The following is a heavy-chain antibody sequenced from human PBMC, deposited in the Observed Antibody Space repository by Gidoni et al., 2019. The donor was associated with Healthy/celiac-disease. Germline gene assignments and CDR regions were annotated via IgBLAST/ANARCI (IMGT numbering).Heavy chain of an antibody. Sequence: QVQLQQWGAGLLQPAETLSLTCAVYGGAFSGYYWRWIRQPPGKGLEWIGELNQSGTTNYNPALKSRVTISVDTSKNQFSLKLSSVPAADAAVYYCARGVALPVVAVAGTEGNWFDPWGQGTLVTVSS. CDR2: LNQSGTT. J-gene: IGHJ5*02. CDR1: GGAFSGYY. V-gene: IGHV4-34*01. CDR3: ARGVALPVVAVAGTEGNWFDP. D-gene: IGHD6-19*01.